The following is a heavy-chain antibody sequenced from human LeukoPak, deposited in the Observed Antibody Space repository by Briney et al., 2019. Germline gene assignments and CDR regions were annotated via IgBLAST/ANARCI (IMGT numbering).Heavy chain of an antibody. Sequence: SQTLSLTCTVSGGSISSGDYYWSWIRQPAGKGLEWIGRIYTSGSTNYNPSLKSRVTISVDTSKNQFSLKLSSVTAADTAVYYCARDSSTFWVSPYYMDVWGKGTTVTVSS. CDR2: IYTSGST. CDR1: GGSISSGDYY. CDR3: ARDSSTFWVSPYYMDV. D-gene: IGHD3-16*01. V-gene: IGHV4-61*02. J-gene: IGHJ6*03.